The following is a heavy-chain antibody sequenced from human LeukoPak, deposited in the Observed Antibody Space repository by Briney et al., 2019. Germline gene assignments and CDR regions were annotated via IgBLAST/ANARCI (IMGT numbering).Heavy chain of an antibody. CDR1: GYTFTSYA. Sequence: ASVKVSCKASGYTFTSYAMNWVRQAPGQGREWMGWINTNTGNPTYAQGFTGRFVFSLDTSVSTAYLQISSLKAEDTAVYYCARGGSSGRKSPPGGYWGQGTLVTVSS. V-gene: IGHV7-4-1*02. J-gene: IGHJ4*02. D-gene: IGHD3-22*01. CDR3: ARGGSSGRKSPPGGY. CDR2: INTNTGNP.